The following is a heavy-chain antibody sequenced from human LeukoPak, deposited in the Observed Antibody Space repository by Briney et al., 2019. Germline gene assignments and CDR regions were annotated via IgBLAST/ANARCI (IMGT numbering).Heavy chain of an antibody. CDR2: ISGSGGST. Sequence: SCKASGYTFTSYGISWVRQAPGKGLEWVSAISGSGGSTYYADSVKGRFTISRDNSKNTLYLQMNSLRAEDTAVYYCANPATGTDYYWGQGTLVTVSS. V-gene: IGHV3-23*01. J-gene: IGHJ4*02. CDR1: GYTFTSYG. CDR3: ANPATGTDYY. D-gene: IGHD1-1*01.